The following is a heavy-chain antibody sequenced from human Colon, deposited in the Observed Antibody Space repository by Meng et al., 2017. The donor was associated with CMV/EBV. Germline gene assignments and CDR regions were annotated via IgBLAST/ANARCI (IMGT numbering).Heavy chain of an antibody. J-gene: IGHJ4*02. V-gene: IGHV4-34*01. CDR2: INHSGST. CDR3: ARGLYGSGRHQIDY. Sequence: QGQLQQWGDGLLKPSETLSLTCAVSGGSFSGYYWSWIRQPPGTGLGWIGEINHSGSTNYNPSLKSRVTISVDTSKNQFSLKLSSVTAADTAVYYCARGLYGSGRHQIDYWGQGTLVTVSS. CDR1: GGSFSGYY. D-gene: IGHD3-10*01.